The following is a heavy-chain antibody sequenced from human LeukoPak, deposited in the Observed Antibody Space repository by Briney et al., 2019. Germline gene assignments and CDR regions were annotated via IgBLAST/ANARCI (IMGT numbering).Heavy chain of an antibody. CDR1: GGSISSGGYY. Sequence: KPSETLSLTCTVSGGSISSGGYYWSWIRQHPGKGLEWIGYIYYSGSTYYNPSLKSRVTISVDTSKNQFSLKLSSVTAADTAVYYCARDFRRTNPLWFGELYSYYYGMDVWGQGTTVTVSS. J-gene: IGHJ6*02. V-gene: IGHV4-31*03. CDR2: IYYSGST. CDR3: ARDFRRTNPLWFGELYSYYYGMDV. D-gene: IGHD3-10*01.